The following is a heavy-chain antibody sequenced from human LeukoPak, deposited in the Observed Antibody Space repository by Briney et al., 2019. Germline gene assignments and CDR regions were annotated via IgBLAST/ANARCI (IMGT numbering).Heavy chain of an antibody. CDR3: ARGKTYYYDSSGYAFDI. V-gene: IGHV3-53*01. D-gene: IGHD3-22*01. J-gene: IGHJ3*02. Sequence: GGSLRLSCASSGITVSSNYMNWVRQAPGKGLEWVTVIYSGGSTYYADSVKGRFTISRDNSKNTLYLQMNSLRAEDTAVYYCARGKTYYYDSSGYAFDIWGQGIVVTVSS. CDR1: GITVSSNY. CDR2: IYSGGST.